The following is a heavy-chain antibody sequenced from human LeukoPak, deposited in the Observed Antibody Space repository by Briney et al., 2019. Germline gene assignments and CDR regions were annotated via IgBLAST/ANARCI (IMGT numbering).Heavy chain of an antibody. CDR3: AKGVDSGTYWLDY. J-gene: IGHJ4*02. CDR1: GFIFRNYA. V-gene: IGHV3-23*01. CDR2: ITGSGGDT. Sequence: GGSLRLSCAASGFIFRNYAMTWVRQAPGKGLEWVSAITGSGGDTFYADSVRGRFTISRDNPKNTLYLQMNSLRAEDTALYYCAKGVDSGTYWLDYWGQGTLVTVSS. D-gene: IGHD3-10*01.